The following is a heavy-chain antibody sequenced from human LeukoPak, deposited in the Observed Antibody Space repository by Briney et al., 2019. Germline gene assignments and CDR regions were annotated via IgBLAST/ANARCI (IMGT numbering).Heavy chain of an antibody. Sequence: GASVKVSCKASGYTFTGYYMHWVRQAPGQGLEWMGWINPNSGGTNYAQKFQGRVTMTRDTSISTAYMELSRLRSDDTAVYYCARSRGEKYYYDSSGYYYRAFDIWGQGTMVTVSS. J-gene: IGHJ3*02. V-gene: IGHV1-2*02. CDR3: ARSRGEKYYYDSSGYYYRAFDI. CDR2: INPNSGGT. CDR1: GYTFTGYY. D-gene: IGHD3-22*01.